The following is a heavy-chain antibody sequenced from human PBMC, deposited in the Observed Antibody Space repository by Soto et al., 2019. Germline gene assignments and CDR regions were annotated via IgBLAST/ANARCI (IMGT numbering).Heavy chain of an antibody. CDR2: IIAIFGTA. D-gene: IGHD3-9*01. CDR1: GYTFPSYA. Sequence: ASVKVSCKASGYTFPSYAMHWVRQAPGQRLEWMGGIIAIFGTAKYAQKFQGRVTITADESTSTAYMELSSLRSEDTAVYYCARGHYDILTGDYYYSGMDVWGQGTTVTVSS. J-gene: IGHJ6*02. CDR3: ARGHYDILTGDYYYSGMDV. V-gene: IGHV1-69*13.